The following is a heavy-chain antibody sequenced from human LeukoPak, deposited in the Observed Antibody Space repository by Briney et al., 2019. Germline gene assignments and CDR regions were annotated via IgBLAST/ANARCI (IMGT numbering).Heavy chain of an antibody. CDR1: GFTFSSYG. D-gene: IGHD3-10*01. J-gene: IGHJ4*02. V-gene: IGHV3-30*03. CDR3: ARDLDYYGSGSAYYFDY. Sequence: GGSLRLSCAASGFTFSSYGMHWVRQAPGKGLEWVAYILYDGSNQYYADSVKDRYTISRDNSKNTMFLQMNSLRADDTAVYYCARDLDYYGSGSAYYFDYWGQGTLVTVSS. CDR2: ILYDGSNQ.